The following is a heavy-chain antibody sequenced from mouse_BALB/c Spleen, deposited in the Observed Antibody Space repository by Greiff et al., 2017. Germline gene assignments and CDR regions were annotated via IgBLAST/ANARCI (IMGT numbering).Heavy chain of an antibody. J-gene: IGHJ2*01. V-gene: IGHV5-6-3*01. CDR2: INSNGGST. CDR1: GFTFSSYG. Sequence: EVQLVESGGGLVQPGGSLKLSCAASGFTFSSYGMSWVRQTPDKRLELVATINSNGGSTYYPDSVKGRFTISRDNAKNTLYLQMSSLKSEDTAMYYCARGGGNPYFDYWGQGTTLTVSS. D-gene: IGHD1-1*02. CDR3: ARGGGNPYFDY.